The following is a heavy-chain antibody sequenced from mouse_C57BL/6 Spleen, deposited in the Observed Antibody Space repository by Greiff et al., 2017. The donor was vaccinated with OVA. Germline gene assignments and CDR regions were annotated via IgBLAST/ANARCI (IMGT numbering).Heavy chain of an antibody. J-gene: IGHJ4*01. CDR2: IDPNSGGT. CDR3: AREGWSYAMDY. Sequence: QVQLKQPGAELVKPGASVKLSCKASGYTFTSYWMHWVKQRPGRGLEWIGRIDPNSGGTKYNEKFKSKATLTVDKPSSTAYMQLSSLTAEDSAVYYCAREGWSYAMDYWGQGTSVTVSS. V-gene: IGHV1-72*01. D-gene: IGHD1-1*02. CDR1: GYTFTSYW.